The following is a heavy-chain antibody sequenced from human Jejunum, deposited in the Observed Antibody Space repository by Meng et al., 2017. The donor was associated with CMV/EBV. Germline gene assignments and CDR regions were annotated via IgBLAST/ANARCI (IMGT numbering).Heavy chain of an antibody. J-gene: IGHJ4*02. CDR1: GGSGTSRTHC. CDR3: ARHEVGDPDCDF. CDR2: ICYSGTT. D-gene: IGHD3-16*01. Sequence: GGSGTSRTHCWGWIRQPPGKGLEWIGRICYSGTTHQNASLQSRVTMSVDTSKNQVSLKLSSVTAADTAVYYCARHEVGDPDCDFWGQGILVTVSS. V-gene: IGHV4-39*01.